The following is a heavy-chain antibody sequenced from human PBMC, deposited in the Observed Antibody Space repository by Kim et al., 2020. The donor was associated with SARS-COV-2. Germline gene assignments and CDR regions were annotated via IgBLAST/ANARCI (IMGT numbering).Heavy chain of an antibody. CDR2: GN. J-gene: IGHJ4*02. CDR3: ARDRPRGCDY. D-gene: IGHD2-15*01. V-gene: IGHV1-2*02. Sequence: GNNYAQKFQGRVTMTRDTSISTAYMELSRLRSDDTAVYYCARDRPRGCDYWGQGTLVTVSS.